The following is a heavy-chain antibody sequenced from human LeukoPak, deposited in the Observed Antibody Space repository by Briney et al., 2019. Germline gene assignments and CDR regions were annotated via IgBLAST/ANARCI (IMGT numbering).Heavy chain of an antibody. CDR3: ARVLKMKPSSAYCTNDVCYTGAFDM. Sequence: PSETLSLTCTVSGYSISSGYYWGWIRQPPGKGLEWIGSIYHSGSTYYNPSLKSRVTISVDKSKNQFSLKLSSVTAADTAVYYCARVLKMKPSSAYCTNDVCYTGAFDMWGQGTMVTVSS. CDR1: GYSISSGYY. J-gene: IGHJ3*02. D-gene: IGHD2-8*01. V-gene: IGHV4-38-2*02. CDR2: IYHSGST.